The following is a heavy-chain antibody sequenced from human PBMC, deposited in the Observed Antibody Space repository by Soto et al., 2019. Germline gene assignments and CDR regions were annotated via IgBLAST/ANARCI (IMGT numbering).Heavy chain of an antibody. CDR3: ARVLCVGITMVRGVMFDY. V-gene: IGHV3-30-3*01. CDR2: ISYDGSNK. Sequence: QVQLVESGGGVVQPGRSLRLSCAASGFTFSSYAMHWVRQAPGKGLARVAVISYDGSNKYYADSVKSRFTISRDNSKNSLYLQMNSLGAEDTAVYYCARVLCVGITMVRGVMFDYWGQGTLVTVSS. D-gene: IGHD3-10*01. J-gene: IGHJ4*02. CDR1: GFTFSSYA.